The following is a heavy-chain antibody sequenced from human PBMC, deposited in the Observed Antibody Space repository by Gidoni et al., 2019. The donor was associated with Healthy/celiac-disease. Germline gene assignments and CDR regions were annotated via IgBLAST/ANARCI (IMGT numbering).Heavy chain of an antibody. V-gene: IGHV3-23*01. Sequence: EVQLLESGGGLVQPGGSLRLSCAASGFPFRSYAMSWVRQAPGKGLEWVSAISGSGGSTYYADSVKGRFTISRDNSKNTLYLQMNSLRAEDTAVYYCAKSPTAMVTGFDYWGQGTLVTVSS. CDR1: GFPFRSYA. D-gene: IGHD5-18*01. CDR2: ISGSGGST. J-gene: IGHJ4*02. CDR3: AKSPTAMVTGFDY.